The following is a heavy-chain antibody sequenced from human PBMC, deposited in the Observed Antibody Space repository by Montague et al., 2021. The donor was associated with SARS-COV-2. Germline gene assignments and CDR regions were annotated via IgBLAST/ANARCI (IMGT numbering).Heavy chain of an antibody. V-gene: IGHV3-48*03. CDR1: GFTFSSYE. J-gene: IGHJ6*02. Sequence: SRRLSCAASGFTFSSYEMNWVRQAPGKGLEWVSYISSSGSTIYYADSVKGRFTISRDNAKNSLYLQMNSLRAEDTAIYYCASDSGIEIPDYYYSMDVWGQGTTVTASS. CDR2: ISSSGSTI. CDR3: ASDSGIEIPDYYYSMDV. D-gene: IGHD5-24*01.